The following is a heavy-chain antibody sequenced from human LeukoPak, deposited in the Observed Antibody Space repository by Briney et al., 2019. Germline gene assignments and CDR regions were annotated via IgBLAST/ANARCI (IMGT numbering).Heavy chain of an antibody. CDR3: TRVGYIDEGIDY. V-gene: IGHV3-7*04. D-gene: IGHD5-24*01. J-gene: IGHJ4*02. CDR1: GFPFSSYW. CDR2: IKQDGSKK. Sequence: PGGSLRLSCVASGFPFSSYWMTWVRQAPGKGLEWVANIKQDGSKKSYVDSVKGRFTISRDNAKNSLYLQMNSLRAEDTAIYYCTRVGYIDEGIDYWGQGTLFTVSS.